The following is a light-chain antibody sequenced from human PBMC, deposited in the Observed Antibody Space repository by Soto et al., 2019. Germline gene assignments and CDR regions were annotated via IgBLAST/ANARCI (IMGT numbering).Light chain of an antibody. V-gene: IGLV2-14*03. CDR2: DVS. CDR3: GSSTGSDTLV. CDR1: SSDVGTYNS. Sequence: QSALAQPASVSGSPGQSITISCTGASSDVGTYNSVSWYQQHPGKAPKLMIYDVSKRPSGVSNRFSASKSGNTASLTISWLQAEDEADYYCGSSTGSDTLVFGTGTKVTVL. J-gene: IGLJ1*01.